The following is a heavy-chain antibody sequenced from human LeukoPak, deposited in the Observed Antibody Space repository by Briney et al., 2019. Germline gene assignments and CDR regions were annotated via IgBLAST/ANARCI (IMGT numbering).Heavy chain of an antibody. CDR1: GFTFSNYA. D-gene: IGHD2-2*01. J-gene: IGHJ3*02. Sequence: PGGSLRLSCAVSGFTFSNYAMSWVRQAPGKGLEWVSAISGSGGSTYYADSVKGRFTISRDNSKNTLYLQMNSLRAEDTAVYYCAKDSTPCSSTSCYAYDAFDIWGQGTMVTVSS. CDR2: ISGSGGST. CDR3: AKDSTPCSSTSCYAYDAFDI. V-gene: IGHV3-23*01.